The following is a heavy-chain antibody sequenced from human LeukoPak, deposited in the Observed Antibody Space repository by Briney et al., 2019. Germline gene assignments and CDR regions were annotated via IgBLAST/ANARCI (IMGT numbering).Heavy chain of an antibody. CDR1: GGSISSGGYY. Sequence: SETLSLTCTVSGGSISSGGYYWSWIRQPPGKGLEWIGYIYHSGSTYYNPSLKSRVTISVDRSKNQFSLKLSSVTAADTAVYYCATRATYDFWSGYIQDYWGQGTLVTVSS. D-gene: IGHD3-3*01. J-gene: IGHJ4*02. CDR2: IYHSGST. V-gene: IGHV4-30-2*01. CDR3: ATRATYDFWSGYIQDY.